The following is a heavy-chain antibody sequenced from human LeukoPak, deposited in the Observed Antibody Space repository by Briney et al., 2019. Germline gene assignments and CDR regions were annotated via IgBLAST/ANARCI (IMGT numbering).Heavy chain of an antibody. J-gene: IGHJ4*02. V-gene: IGHV3-23*01. CDR3: AKGGATRGRFEN. CDR1: GFTFSSYA. D-gene: IGHD1-26*01. CDR2: IFGSGGST. Sequence: GGSLRLSCAASGFTFSSYAMYWVRQAPGKGLEWVSGIFGSGGSTHYADSVKGRFTISRDNPKNSLYLQMNSLRAEDTAVYYCAKGGATRGRFENWGQGTRVTVSS.